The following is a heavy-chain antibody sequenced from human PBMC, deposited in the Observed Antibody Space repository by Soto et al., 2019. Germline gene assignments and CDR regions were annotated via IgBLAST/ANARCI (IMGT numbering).Heavy chain of an antibody. J-gene: IGHJ6*02. V-gene: IGHV1-2*04. CDR3: ASVGGGLASLGYYGMDV. CDR2: INPNSGGT. D-gene: IGHD3-10*01. Sequence: AAVKVSCKASGYTFIGYYIHWVRQAPGQGLEWMGWINPNSGGTNYAQRFQGWVTMTRDRSISTDYMELSRQKSDDTAVYHFASVGGGLASLGYYGMDVWGQGTTVTVSS. CDR1: GYTFIGYY.